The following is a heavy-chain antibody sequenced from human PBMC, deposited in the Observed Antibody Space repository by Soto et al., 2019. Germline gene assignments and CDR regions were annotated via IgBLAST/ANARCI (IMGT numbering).Heavy chain of an antibody. CDR2: TRNKANSYTT. D-gene: IGHD3-9*01. CDR3: AREDSTYYDILTGLYYFDY. Sequence: GGSLRLSCAASGFTFSDHYMDWVRQAPGKGLEWVGRTRNKANSYTTEYAASVKGRFTISRDDSKNSLYLQMNSLKTEDTAVYYCAREDSTYYDILTGLYYFDYWGQGTLVTVSS. CDR1: GFTFSDHY. V-gene: IGHV3-72*01. J-gene: IGHJ4*02.